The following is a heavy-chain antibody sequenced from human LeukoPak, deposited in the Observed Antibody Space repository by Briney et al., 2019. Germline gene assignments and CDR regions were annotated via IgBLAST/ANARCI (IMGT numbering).Heavy chain of an antibody. CDR1: GDSISSNSAT. Sequence: SQTLSLTCAISGDSISSNSATWNWIRQSPSRGLEWLGRTYYRSRWFNDYTVSVKSRMTINPDTSKNQFSLQLKPVTPEDTAVYYCARGHEDYYHVFDVWGKGTTVTVSS. CDR2: TYYRSRWFN. V-gene: IGHV6-1*01. J-gene: IGHJ6*04. CDR3: ARGHEDYYHVFDV.